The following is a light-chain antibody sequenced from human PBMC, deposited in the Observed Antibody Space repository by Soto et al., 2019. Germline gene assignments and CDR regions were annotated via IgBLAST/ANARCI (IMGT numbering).Light chain of an antibody. Sequence: DIPMTQSPSSLSASVGDRVTISCRASPAISNYLAWYQHKSGKVPKLLIYAASALQPGVPSRFSGGGSGTHFTLNISSLQPEDVATYYCQKYNSVPLTFGGGTKVMIK. CDR3: QKYNSVPLT. J-gene: IGKJ4*01. CDR2: AAS. V-gene: IGKV1-27*01. CDR1: PAISNY.